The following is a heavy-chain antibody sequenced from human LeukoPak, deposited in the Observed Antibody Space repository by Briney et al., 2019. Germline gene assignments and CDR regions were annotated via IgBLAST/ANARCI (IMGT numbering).Heavy chain of an antibody. CDR2: INHSGST. CDR1: GGSFSGHY. CDR3: ARGVGATFY. J-gene: IGHJ4*02. V-gene: IGHV4-34*01. Sequence: SETLSLTCAVYGGSFSGHYWSWIRQPPGKGLEWIGEINHSGSTNYNPSLKSRVTISVDTSKNQFSLKLSSVTAADTAVYYCARGVGATFYWGQGTLVTVSS. D-gene: IGHD1-26*01.